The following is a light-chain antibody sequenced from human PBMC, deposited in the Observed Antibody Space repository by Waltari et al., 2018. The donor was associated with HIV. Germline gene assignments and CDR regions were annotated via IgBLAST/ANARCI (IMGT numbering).Light chain of an antibody. CDR3: QQYASMFT. Sequence: DIQMTQSPSSLSASVGDRVSITCQASQDISYYLNGYQQKPGKAPKLLIYDASRLQRGVPSRFSGGGSGTGFTFTISSLQPEDIATYYCQQYASMFTFGPGTKVNIK. J-gene: IGKJ3*01. CDR1: QDISYY. V-gene: IGKV1-33*01. CDR2: DAS.